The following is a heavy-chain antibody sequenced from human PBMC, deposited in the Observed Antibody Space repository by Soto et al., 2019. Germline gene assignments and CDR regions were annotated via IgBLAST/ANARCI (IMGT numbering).Heavy chain of an antibody. J-gene: IGHJ6*02. CDR3: ARRPRYGDDDYYYGMDV. CDR1: GGSISSYY. V-gene: IGHV4-59*08. D-gene: IGHD4-17*01. CDR2: IYYSGRT. Sequence: QVQLQESGPGLVKPSETLSLTCTVSGGSISSYYWSWIRQPPGKGLEWFGYIYYSGRTTYNPSLKSRVTISVDTSKNQSALKLSSVTAADTAVYYCARRPRYGDDDYYYGMDVWGQGTTVTVSS.